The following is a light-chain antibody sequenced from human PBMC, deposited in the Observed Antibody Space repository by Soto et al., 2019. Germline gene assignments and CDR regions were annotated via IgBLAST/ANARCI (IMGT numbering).Light chain of an antibody. CDR2: DVS. Sequence: QSALTQPASVSGSPGQSITISCTGTSSDVGGYNYVSWYQQHPGKAPKLIIYDVSARPAGVSNRFSGSKSGNTASLTISGLQADDEADYHRTSYTSQSTVVFGGGTKLTVL. CDR3: TSYTSQSTVV. V-gene: IGLV2-14*01. CDR1: SSDVGGYNY. J-gene: IGLJ3*02.